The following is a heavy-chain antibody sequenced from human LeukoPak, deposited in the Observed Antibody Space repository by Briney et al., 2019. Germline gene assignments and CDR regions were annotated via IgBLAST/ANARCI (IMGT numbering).Heavy chain of an antibody. CDR1: GFTFNSYS. Sequence: KTGGSLRLSCAVSGFTFNSYSMHWVRQAPGKGPEWVSCVNTDGRYIFYADSVKGRFTISRDDAKNSLYLQMNSLRAEDTALYYCARGDDFWGERNAFDIWGQGTMVTVSS. D-gene: IGHD3-3*01. J-gene: IGHJ3*02. V-gene: IGHV3-21*01. CDR3: ARGDDFWGERNAFDI. CDR2: VNTDGRYI.